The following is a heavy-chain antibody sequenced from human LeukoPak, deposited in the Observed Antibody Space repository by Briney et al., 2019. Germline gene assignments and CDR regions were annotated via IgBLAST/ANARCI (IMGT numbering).Heavy chain of an antibody. V-gene: IGHV1-2*02. J-gene: IGHJ5*02. CDR3: ARDPGPGYSSGWYRGKNNWFDP. CDR2: INPNSGGT. D-gene: IGHD6-19*01. Sequence: ASVKVSCKASGYTFTGYYMHWVRQAPGQGLEWMGWINPNSGGTNYAQKFQGRVTMTRDTSISTAYMELSRPRSDDTAVYYCARDPGPGYSSGWYRGKNNWFDPWGQGTLVTVSS. CDR1: GYTFTGYY.